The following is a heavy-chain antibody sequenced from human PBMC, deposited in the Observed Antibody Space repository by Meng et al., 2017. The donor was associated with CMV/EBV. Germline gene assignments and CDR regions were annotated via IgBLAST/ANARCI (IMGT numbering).Heavy chain of an antibody. J-gene: IGHJ4*02. V-gene: IGHV1-2*02. D-gene: IGHD4-11*01. CDR3: ARVSLDYSNSAHFDY. CDR2: INPNSGGT. CDR1: GYTFTGYY. Sequence: ASVKVSCKASGYTFTGYYMHRVRRAPGQGLEWMGWINPNSGGTNYAQKFQGRVTMTRDTSISTAYMELSRLRSDDTAVYYCARVSLDYSNSAHFDYWGQGTLVTVSS.